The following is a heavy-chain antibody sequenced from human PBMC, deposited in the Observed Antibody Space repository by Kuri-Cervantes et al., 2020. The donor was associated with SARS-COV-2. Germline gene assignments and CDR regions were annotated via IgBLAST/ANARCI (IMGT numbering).Heavy chain of an antibody. CDR1: GGSISSGSYY. Sequence: SETLSLTCTVSGGSISSGSYYWSWIRQPAGKGLEWIGRIYTSGSTNYNPSLKSRVIMSVDTSKNQFSLNLTSVTAADTAMYFCSSGGYNYWGQGTLVTVSS. J-gene: IGHJ4*02. V-gene: IGHV4-61*02. D-gene: IGHD5-24*01. CDR3: SSGGYNY. CDR2: IYTSGST.